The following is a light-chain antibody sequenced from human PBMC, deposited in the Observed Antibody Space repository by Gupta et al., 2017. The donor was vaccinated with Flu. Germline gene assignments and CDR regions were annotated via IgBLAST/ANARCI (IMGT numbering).Light chain of an antibody. CDR3: HQYYSIPVT. CDR2: WAS. V-gene: IGKV4-1*01. CDR1: QSVLYNSNNKNY. J-gene: IGKJ2*01. Sequence: NCKSSQSVLYNSNNKNYLAGYQQKPGQSPKVLIYWASTRESGVPDRFSGSGSGTDFTLTISSLQAEDVAIYFCHQYYSIPVTFGQGTKLEI.